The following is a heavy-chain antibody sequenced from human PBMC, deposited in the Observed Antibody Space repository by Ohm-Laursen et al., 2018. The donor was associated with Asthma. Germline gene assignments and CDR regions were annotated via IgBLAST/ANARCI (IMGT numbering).Heavy chain of an antibody. CDR3: AKGGGTVGGTDF. CDR2: IENSGSGS. CDR1: GFTFSNFA. D-gene: IGHD1-26*01. Sequence: SLRLSCAAPGFTFSNFAMTWVRQAPGKGLEWVSTIENSGSGSLYADSVRGRFTISRDNSYNTLFLQMNSLRVEDTAVYFCAKGGGTVGGTDFWGQGTLVTVSS. J-gene: IGHJ4*02. V-gene: IGHV3-23*05.